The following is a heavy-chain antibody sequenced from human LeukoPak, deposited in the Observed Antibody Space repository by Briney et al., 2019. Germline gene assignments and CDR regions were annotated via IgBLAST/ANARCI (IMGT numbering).Heavy chain of an antibody. D-gene: IGHD3-10*01. CDR1: GFTLTELY. J-gene: IGHJ4*02. CDR2: FDPEDGQT. V-gene: IGHV1-24*01. CDR3: ASEPEYYGLGSPFHY. Sequence: GASVKVSCKVYGFTLTELYMHWVRQAPGKGLEWMGGFDPEDGQTIYAQKFQGRVTMTEDTSTNTAYMELSSLRSEDTAVYYCASEPEYYGLGSPFHYWGQGTLVTVSS.